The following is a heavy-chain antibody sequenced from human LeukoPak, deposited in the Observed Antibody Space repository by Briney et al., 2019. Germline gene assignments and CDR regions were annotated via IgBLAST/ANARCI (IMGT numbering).Heavy chain of an antibody. CDR2: VHYSGGT. CDR3: ARGNTMIVVLPSRLGAFDI. V-gene: IGHV4-39*07. D-gene: IGHD3-22*01. CDR1: GGSISSSTHY. Sequence: SETLSLTCTVSGGSISSSTHYWGWIRQSPGKGLEWIASVHYSGGTWYNPSLKNRVAISIDTSQNQFSLKLTSVTAADTAVYYCARGNTMIVVLPSRLGAFDIWGQGTMVTVSS. J-gene: IGHJ3*02.